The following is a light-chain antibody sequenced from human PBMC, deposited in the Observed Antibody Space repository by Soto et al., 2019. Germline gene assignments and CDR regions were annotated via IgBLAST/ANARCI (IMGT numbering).Light chain of an antibody. CDR3: LKYGRSPGWT. J-gene: IGKJ1*01. V-gene: IGKV3-20*01. Sequence: EIVLTQSPGTLSLSPGGRATLSCRASQSVSSDFLAWYQQKPGQAPRLLIYAASSRASGIPDRFSGSGSETEFTLTISRLEPEDFAVYYCLKYGRSPGWTFGQGTKVEIK. CDR1: QSVSSDF. CDR2: AAS.